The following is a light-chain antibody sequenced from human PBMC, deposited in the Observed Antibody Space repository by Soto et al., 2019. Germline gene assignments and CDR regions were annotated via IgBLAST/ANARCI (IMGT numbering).Light chain of an antibody. Sequence: QSVLTQPPSVYGAPGQRVTISCTGSSSNIGAGYDVQWYQQLPGTAPKLLVYGNTNRPSGVPDRFSGSRSGPSASLAITGLQAEYEADYYCQSYDYTLSGWEVFGGGTKLTVL. CDR2: GNT. CDR1: SSNIGAGYD. CDR3: QSYDYTLSGWEV. V-gene: IGLV1-40*01. J-gene: IGLJ2*01.